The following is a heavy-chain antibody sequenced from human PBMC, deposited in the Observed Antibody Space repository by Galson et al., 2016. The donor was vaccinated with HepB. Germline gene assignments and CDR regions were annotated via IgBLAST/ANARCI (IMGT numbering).Heavy chain of an antibody. V-gene: IGHV1-18*01. J-gene: IGHJ4*02. CDR3: AAHRWTNSWGRKSLDY. D-gene: IGHD3-16*01. CDR2: IGAYNGNT. Sequence: SVKVSCKAAGNFFTTYGFTWVRQAPGLGLEWMGWIGAYNGNTPSAQKFQGRVTMSRDTFTSTAYMELRSLTFDHTAIYYCAAHRWTNSWGRKSLDYWGQGTLVTVSS. CDR1: GNFFTTYG.